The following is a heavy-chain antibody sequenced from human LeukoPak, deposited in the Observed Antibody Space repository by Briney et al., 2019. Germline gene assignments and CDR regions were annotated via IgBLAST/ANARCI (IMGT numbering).Heavy chain of an antibody. CDR2: IYYSGST. J-gene: IGHJ5*02. CDR1: GFTFSSYG. CDR3: AREVIEDWFDP. V-gene: IGHV4-31*02. Sequence: LRLSCAASGFTFSSYGMNWVRQHPGKGLEWIGYIYYSGSTYYNPSLKSRVTMSVDTSKNQFSLKLSSVTAADTAVYYCAREVIEDWFDPWGQGTLVTVSS. D-gene: IGHD2/OR15-2a*01.